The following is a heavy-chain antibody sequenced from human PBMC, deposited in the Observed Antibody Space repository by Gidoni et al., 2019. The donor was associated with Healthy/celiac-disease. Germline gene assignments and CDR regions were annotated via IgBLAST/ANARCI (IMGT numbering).Heavy chain of an antibody. CDR3: ARGGIAAAGTA. J-gene: IGHJ5*02. D-gene: IGHD6-13*01. V-gene: IGHV1-69*01. CDR2: IIPIFGTA. Sequence: QVQLVPSGAELKKPGSSVKLSCTASGGTFSSYAISWVRQAPGQGLEWMGGIIPIFGTANYAQKFQGRVTITADESTSTAYMELSSLRSEDTAVYYCARGGIAAAGTAWGQGTLVTVSS. CDR1: GGTFSSYA.